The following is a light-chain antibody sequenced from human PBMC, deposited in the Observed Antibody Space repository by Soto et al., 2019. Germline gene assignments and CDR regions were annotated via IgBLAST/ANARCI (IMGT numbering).Light chain of an antibody. CDR3: CSYAGSFTYV. Sequence: QSALTQPASVSGFPGQSITISCTGTSSDVGSGSHNLVSWYQQRPGKAPKVIIYEGTKRPSGVSNRFSGSKSGNTASLTISGLQAEDEADYYCCSYAGSFTYVFGTGTKVTVL. V-gene: IGLV2-23*01. CDR2: EGT. J-gene: IGLJ1*01. CDR1: SSDVGSGSHNL.